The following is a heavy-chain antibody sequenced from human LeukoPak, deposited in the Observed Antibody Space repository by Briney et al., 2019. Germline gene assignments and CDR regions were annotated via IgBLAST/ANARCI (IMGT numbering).Heavy chain of an antibody. Sequence: GGSLRLSCAASRFTFSTYSMNWVRQAPGKGPEWVSSISSRSTYIYYADSVKGRFTISRDNAKNSLYLQMNSLRAEDTAVYYCARDLMGIAYRGAFYYWGQGTLVTVSS. CDR1: RFTFSTYS. V-gene: IGHV3-21*04. J-gene: IGHJ4*02. CDR2: ISSRSTYI. CDR3: ARDLMGIAYRGAFYY. D-gene: IGHD6-13*01.